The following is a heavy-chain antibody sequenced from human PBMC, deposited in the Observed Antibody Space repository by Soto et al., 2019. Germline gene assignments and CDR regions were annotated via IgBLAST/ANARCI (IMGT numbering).Heavy chain of an antibody. CDR1: GGSISSSIYY. CDR3: ARQRGYFDY. CDR2: IYYSGNT. Sequence: QLQLQESGPGLVKPSETVSLSCTVSGGSISSSIYYWGWIRQPPGKGLEWIGSIYYSGNTYHNPSLSSRVTISVDTSTNQFSLRLSSVTAADTAVYYCARQRGYFDYWAQGTLVTVSS. V-gene: IGHV4-39*01. J-gene: IGHJ4*02.